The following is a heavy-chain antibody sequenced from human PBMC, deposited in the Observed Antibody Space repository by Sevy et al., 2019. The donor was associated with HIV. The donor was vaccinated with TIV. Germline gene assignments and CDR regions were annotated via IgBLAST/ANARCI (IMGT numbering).Heavy chain of an antibody. Sequence: GGSLRLSCAASGFTFSSYWMHWVRQAPGKGLVWVSRISSDGSSTSYADSVNGRFTISRDNAKNTLYLQMNSLRAEGTAGYYCVREIGGDTSSWYYWGQGTLVTVSS. J-gene: IGHJ4*02. CDR1: GFTFSSYW. CDR2: ISSDGSST. D-gene: IGHD6-13*01. CDR3: VREIGGDTSSWYY. V-gene: IGHV3-74*01.